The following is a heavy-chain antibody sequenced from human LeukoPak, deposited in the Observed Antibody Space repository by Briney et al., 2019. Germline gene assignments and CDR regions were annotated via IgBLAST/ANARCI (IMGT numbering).Heavy chain of an antibody. J-gene: IGHJ4*02. CDR1: GYSISRGYS. D-gene: IGHD3-22*01. Sequence: NPSETLSLTCIVSGYSISRGYSWGFIRQPPGKGLEWIGSIFLRGNTYYNPSLKSRVTISGDTSKNQVSLRLRSVTAADTAVYYCARVSSRRLPPTYSYDRRNYFDYWGQGTLVTVSS. V-gene: IGHV4-38-2*02. CDR3: ARVSSRRLPPTYSYDRRNYFDY. CDR2: IFLRGNT.